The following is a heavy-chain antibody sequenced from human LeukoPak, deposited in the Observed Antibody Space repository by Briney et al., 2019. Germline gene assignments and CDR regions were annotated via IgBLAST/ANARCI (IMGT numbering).Heavy chain of an antibody. CDR1: GYTLTELS. CDR2: FAPEDGEA. D-gene: IGHD2-15*01. Sequence: ASVKVSCKVSGYTLTELSMPWVRQAPGKGLEWIGGFAPEDGEAIYAQKFQGRVTMTEDTSTDTAYMELSSVRSEDTAVYYCATERFAAGHFDYWGQGTLVTVSS. J-gene: IGHJ4*02. CDR3: ATERFAAGHFDY. V-gene: IGHV1-24*01.